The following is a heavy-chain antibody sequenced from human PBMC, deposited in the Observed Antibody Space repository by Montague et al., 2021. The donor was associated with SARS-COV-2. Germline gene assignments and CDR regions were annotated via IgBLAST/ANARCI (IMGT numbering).Heavy chain of an antibody. CDR2: IYHSGST. D-gene: IGHD4-11*01. J-gene: IGHJ6*02. CDR1: GYSISSGYY. Sequence: SETLSLTCTVSGYSISSGYYWGWIRQPPGKGLEWIGSIYHSGSTYYNPSLKSRVTISVDTSKNQFSLKLSSVTAADTAVYYCAVNSNYCYYYGMDAWGQGTTVTVSS. V-gene: IGHV4-38-2*02. CDR3: AVNSNYCYYYGMDA.